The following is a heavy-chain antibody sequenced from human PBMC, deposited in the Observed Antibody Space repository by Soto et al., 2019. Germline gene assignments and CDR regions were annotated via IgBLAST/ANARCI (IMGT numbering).Heavy chain of an antibody. J-gene: IGHJ6*03. CDR3: ARGGVATTHPERYYYYYMDV. V-gene: IGHV1-2*04. CDR2: INPNSGGT. Sequence: GASVKGSCKASGYTFTGYYMHWVRQAPGQGAERMGWINPNSGGTNYAQKFQGWVTMTRDTSISTAYMELSRLRSDDTAVYYCARGGVATTHPERYYYYYMDVWGKGTTVTVSS. D-gene: IGHD5-12*01. CDR1: GYTFTGYY.